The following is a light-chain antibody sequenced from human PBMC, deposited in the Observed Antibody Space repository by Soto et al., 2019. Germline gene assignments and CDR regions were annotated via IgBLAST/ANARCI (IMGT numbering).Light chain of an antibody. CDR1: QGISNY. CDR3: QQYNSYS. CDR2: SAS. V-gene: IGKV1-9*01. J-gene: IGKJ1*01. Sequence: DIQLTQSPSFLSASVRDRVTITCRASQGISNYLAWYQQKPGTAPKLLIYSASTLQSGVPSRFSGSGSGTEFTLTISSLQPEDFATYYCQQYNSYSFGQGTKVDIK.